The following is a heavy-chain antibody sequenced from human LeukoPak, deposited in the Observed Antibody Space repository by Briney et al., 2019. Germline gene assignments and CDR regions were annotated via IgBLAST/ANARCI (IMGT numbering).Heavy chain of an antibody. J-gene: IGHJ2*01. Sequence: SETLSLTCTVSGGSISSYYWSWIRQPPGKGLEWIGYIYYSGSTNYNPSLKSRVTISVDTSKNQFSLKLSSVTAADTAVYYCARGTQGYDILTGYYPYWYFDLWGRGTLVTVSS. CDR3: ARGTQGYDILTGYYPYWYFDL. V-gene: IGHV4-59*12. CDR1: GGSISSYY. CDR2: IYYSGST. D-gene: IGHD3-9*01.